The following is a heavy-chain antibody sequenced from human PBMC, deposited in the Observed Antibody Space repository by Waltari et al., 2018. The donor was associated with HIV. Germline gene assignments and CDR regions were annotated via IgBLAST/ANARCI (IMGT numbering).Heavy chain of an antibody. CDR2: IKQDGSEK. D-gene: IGHD3-3*01. CDR1: GFTFSTYW. CDR3: ARDLKDYDFWSPVDV. V-gene: IGHV3-7*01. Sequence: EVQLVESGGGLVQPGGSLRLSCAASGFTFSTYWMTWVRQAPGKRLEWLANIKQDGSEKYYADSVKGRVTVSRDNNKKSLYLQMSSLRAEDTAVYYCARDLKDYDFWSPVDVWGQGTTVTVSS. J-gene: IGHJ6*02.